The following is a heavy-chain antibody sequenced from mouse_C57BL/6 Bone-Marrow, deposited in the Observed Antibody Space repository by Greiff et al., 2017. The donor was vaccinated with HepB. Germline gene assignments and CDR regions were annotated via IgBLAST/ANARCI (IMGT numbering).Heavy chain of an antibody. V-gene: IGHV5-6*01. CDR3: ARLDGYYWYFDV. Sequence: EVHLVESGGDLVKPGGSLKLSCAASGFTFSSYGMSWVRQTPDKRLAWVATISSGGSYTYYPDSVKGRFTISRDNAKNTLYLQMSSLKSEDTAMYYCARLDGYYWYFDVWGTGTTVTVSS. CDR1: GFTFSSYG. J-gene: IGHJ1*03. D-gene: IGHD2-3*01. CDR2: ISSGGSYT.